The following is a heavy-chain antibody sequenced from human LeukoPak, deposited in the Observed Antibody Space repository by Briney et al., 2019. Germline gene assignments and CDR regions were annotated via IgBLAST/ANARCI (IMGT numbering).Heavy chain of an antibody. CDR2: VHTTRST. D-gene: IGHD3-16*01. V-gene: IGHV4-4*07. J-gene: IGHJ6*03. Sequence: SETLSLTCTVPGGSISSYYWSWVRQPAGKGLEWIGRVHTTRSTNYNPSLKSRVTMSVDTSKNQFSLRLSSVPAADTALYYCARDSEGWGSGYYYSYMDVWGKGTTVPVSS. CDR1: GGSISSYY. CDR3: ARDSEGWGSGYYYSYMDV.